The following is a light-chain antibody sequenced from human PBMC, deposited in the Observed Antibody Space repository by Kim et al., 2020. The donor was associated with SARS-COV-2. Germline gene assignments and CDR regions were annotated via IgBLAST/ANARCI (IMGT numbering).Light chain of an antibody. Sequence: SYELTQPPSVSVAPGKTARITCGGNNIGRKSVHWYQQKPGQAPVLVIYYDSDRPSGIPERFSGSNSGNTATLTISRVEAGDEADYYCQVWDSSSDHPWV. CDR2: YDS. J-gene: IGLJ3*02. CDR3: QVWDSSSDHPWV. V-gene: IGLV3-21*04. CDR1: NIGRKS.